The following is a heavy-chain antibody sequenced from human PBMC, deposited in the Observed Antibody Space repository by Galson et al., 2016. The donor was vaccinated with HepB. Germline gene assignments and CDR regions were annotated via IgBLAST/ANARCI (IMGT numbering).Heavy chain of an antibody. CDR1: GYTFTNYW. Sequence: QSGAEVKKPGESLKISCKGFGYTFTNYWVAWVRQMPGKGLEWMGSIYPDDSDTRYSPSFEGRVTISADRSIKTAYLKWSTVRATDTAIYYCARGDDDSNYGWFDPWGQGTLVTVSS. CDR2: IYPDDSDT. J-gene: IGHJ5*02. D-gene: IGHD4-11*01. V-gene: IGHV5-51*01. CDR3: ARGDDDSNYGWFDP.